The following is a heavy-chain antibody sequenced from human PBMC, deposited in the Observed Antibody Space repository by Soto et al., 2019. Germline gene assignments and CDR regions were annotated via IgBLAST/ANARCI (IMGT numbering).Heavy chain of an antibody. D-gene: IGHD3-22*01. CDR3: ARVKYYYDSSGYYN. CDR1: GGSFSGYY. J-gene: IGHJ4*02. CDR2: INHSGST. Sequence: LSLTCAVYGGSFSGYYWSWIRQPPGKGLEWIGEINHSGSTNYNPSLKSRVTISVDTSKNQFSLKLSSVTAADTAVYYCARVKYYYDSSGYYNWGQGTLVTVSS. V-gene: IGHV4-34*01.